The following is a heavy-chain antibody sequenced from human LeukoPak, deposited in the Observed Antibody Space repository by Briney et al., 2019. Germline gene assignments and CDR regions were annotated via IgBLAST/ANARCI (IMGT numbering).Heavy chain of an antibody. CDR1: GFTFNIDP. V-gene: IGHV3-48*01. CDR2: IRSDTKTI. D-gene: IGHD7-27*01. Sequence: AGGSLRLSCAASGFTFNIDPMNWVRQAPGKGLEWVAHIRSDTKTIVYADSVKGRFIISRDNAKNSLSLQMNSLRVEDTAVYYCARDQNWVFDYWGQGTLVTVSS. J-gene: IGHJ4*02. CDR3: ARDQNWVFDY.